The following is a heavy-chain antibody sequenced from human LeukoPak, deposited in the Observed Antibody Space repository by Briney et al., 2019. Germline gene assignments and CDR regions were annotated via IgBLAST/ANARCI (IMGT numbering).Heavy chain of an antibody. Sequence: PGGSLRLSCAASGFTFSSYGMHWVRQAPGKGLEWVAVISYDGSNKYYADSVKGRFTISRDNSKNTLYLQMNSLRAEDTAVYYCARGGRPSYYYYMDVWGKGTKVTVSS. D-gene: IGHD3-16*01. CDR2: ISYDGSNK. V-gene: IGHV3-30*03. CDR1: GFTFSSYG. CDR3: ARGGRPSYYYYMDV. J-gene: IGHJ6*03.